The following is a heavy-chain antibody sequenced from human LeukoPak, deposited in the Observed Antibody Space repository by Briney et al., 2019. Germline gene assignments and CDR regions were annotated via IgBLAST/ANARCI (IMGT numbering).Heavy chain of an antibody. CDR2: IIPIFGIA. J-gene: IGHJ6*02. V-gene: IGHV1-69*04. CDR1: GGTLSSYG. CDR3: ARFLSVVSRTQYYNYYGMDV. Sequence: GASVKVSCKASGGTLSSYGISWVRQAPGQGLEWMGRIIPIFGIANYAQKFQGRVTITADKSTSTAYMEPSSLRSEDTAVYYCARFLSVVSRTQYYNYYGMDVWGQGTTVTVSS. D-gene: IGHD2-8*02.